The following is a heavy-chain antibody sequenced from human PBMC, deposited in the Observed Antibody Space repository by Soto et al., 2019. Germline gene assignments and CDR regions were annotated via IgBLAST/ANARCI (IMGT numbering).Heavy chain of an antibody. J-gene: IGHJ6*02. V-gene: IGHV4-31*03. CDR1: GGSISSGGYS. Sequence: PSETLSLTCTVSGGSISSGGYSWSWIRQPPGKGLEWIGYIYYSGSTYYNPSLKSRVTISVDTSKNQFSLKLSSVTAADMAVYYCARDLSVNYYYGMDVWGQGTTVTVSS. CDR2: IYYSGST. D-gene: IGHD3-16*02. CDR3: ARDLSVNYYYGMDV.